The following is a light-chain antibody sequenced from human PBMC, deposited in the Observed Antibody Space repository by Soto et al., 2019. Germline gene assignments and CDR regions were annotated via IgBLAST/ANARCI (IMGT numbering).Light chain of an antibody. CDR3: QQANSFPWT. V-gene: IGKV1-12*02. CDR1: QGLSTW. CDR2: AAS. J-gene: IGKJ1*01. Sequence: DIQMTQSPSSVSASVGDRVTITSRASQGLSTWLAWYQQIPGKAPKLLIYAASSLQSGVPSRFSGSGSGTDFTLTISSLQPEDFATYYCQQANSFPWTFGQGTKVEIK.